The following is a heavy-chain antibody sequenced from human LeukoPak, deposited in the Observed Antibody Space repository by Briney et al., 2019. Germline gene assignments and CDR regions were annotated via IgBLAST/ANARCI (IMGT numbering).Heavy chain of an antibody. J-gene: IGHJ5*02. CDR1: GGSINSYY. CDR2: IYNSGNT. Sequence: SETLSLTCTVSGGSINSYYWTWIQQPPGKGLEWIGNIYNSGNTNYNPSLKSRVTISVDTSKNQFSLKLNSVTAADTAVYYCARESGSYLWRSWLNPSGQGTLVTVSS. D-gene: IGHD3-16*01. CDR3: ARESGSYLWRSWLNP. V-gene: IGHV4-59*01.